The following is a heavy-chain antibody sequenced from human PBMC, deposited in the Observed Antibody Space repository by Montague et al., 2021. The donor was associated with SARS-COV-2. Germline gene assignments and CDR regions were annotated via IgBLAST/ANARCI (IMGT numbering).Heavy chain of an antibody. J-gene: IGHJ4*02. CDR1: GGSISSASFY. D-gene: IGHD1-7*01. CDR3: ARVPNWNYVPDY. Sequence: TLSLTCTVSGGSISSASFYWTWIRQSARKGLEWIGRIQASGITNYNPSPKSRVAMSVDTSKNQFSLSLNSVTAADTATYFCARVPNWNYVPDYWGQGTLVTVSS. V-gene: IGHV4-61*02. CDR2: IQASGIT.